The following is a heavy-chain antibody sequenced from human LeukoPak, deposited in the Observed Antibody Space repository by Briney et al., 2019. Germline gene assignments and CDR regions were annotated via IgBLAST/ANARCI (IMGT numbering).Heavy chain of an antibody. D-gene: IGHD1-26*01. CDR2: TYYRSKWYT. V-gene: IGHV6-1*01. J-gene: IGHJ4*02. CDR1: GDSVSSNSAA. Sequence: SQTLSLTCAISGDSVSSNSAAWNWIRQSPSRGLEWLGRTYYRSKWYTDYAVSVKSRITINPDTSKNQFSLQLNSVTPEDTAVYYCARGQQVGASHGYMGPELDYWGQGTLVTVSS. CDR3: ARGQQVGASHGYMGPELDY.